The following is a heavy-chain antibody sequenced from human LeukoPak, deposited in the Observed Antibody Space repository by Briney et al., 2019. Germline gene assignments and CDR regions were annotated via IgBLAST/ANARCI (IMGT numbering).Heavy chain of an antibody. J-gene: IGHJ3*02. Sequence: SETLSLTCTVSGYSLSSGYCWGWIRPPPGKGLEWIGSIYHSGSTYYNPSLKSRVTISVDTSKNQFSLKLSSVTAADTAVYYCASPLGMDYVWGSYRNNDAFDIWGQGTMVTVSS. CDR3: ASPLGMDYVWGSYRNNDAFDI. D-gene: IGHD3-16*02. CDR2: IYHSGST. CDR1: GYSLSSGYC. V-gene: IGHV4-38-2*02.